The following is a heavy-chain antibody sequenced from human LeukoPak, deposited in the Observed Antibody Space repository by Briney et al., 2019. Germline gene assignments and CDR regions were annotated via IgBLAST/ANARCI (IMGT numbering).Heavy chain of an antibody. CDR2: NSSSSSYT. CDR3: ARGGKGDILTGHFDY. D-gene: IGHD3-9*01. Sequence: GGSLRLSCAASGFTFSDYYMSWIRQAPGKGLEWVSNNSSSSSYTNYADSVKGRFTISRDNAKNSLYLQMNSLRAEDTAVYYCARGGKGDILTGHFDYWGQGTLVTVSS. J-gene: IGHJ4*02. V-gene: IGHV3-11*06. CDR1: GFTFSDYY.